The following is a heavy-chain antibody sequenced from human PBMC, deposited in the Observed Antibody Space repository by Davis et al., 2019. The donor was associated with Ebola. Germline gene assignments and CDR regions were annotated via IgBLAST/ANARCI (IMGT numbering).Heavy chain of an antibody. CDR1: GFIFSDHY. CDR2: ISTSNSTT. D-gene: IGHD4/OR15-4a*01. J-gene: IGHJ4*02. CDR3: APMTMVNDY. Sequence: PGGSLRLSCAVSGFIFSDHYMTWIRQAPGKGLEWVSYISTSNSTTYYADSVKGRFTIPRDNAKNSLYLQMNSLKVEDTAVYYRAPMTMVNDYWGKGTLVTVS. V-gene: IGHV3-11*01.